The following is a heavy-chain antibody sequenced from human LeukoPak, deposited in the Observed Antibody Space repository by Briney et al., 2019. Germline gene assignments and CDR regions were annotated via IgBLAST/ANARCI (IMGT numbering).Heavy chain of an antibody. CDR2: SYYSGST. D-gene: IGHD6-19*01. CDR3: ARVGSGSFDY. Sequence: SETLSLTCTVSRGSISTYYWSWIRQPPGKGLEWIGYSYYSGSTYCNPSLKTRVTISVDTSKNQFSLKLSSVTAADTAVYYCARVGSGSFDYWGQGTPVTVSS. V-gene: IGHV4-59*01. CDR1: RGSISTYY. J-gene: IGHJ4*02.